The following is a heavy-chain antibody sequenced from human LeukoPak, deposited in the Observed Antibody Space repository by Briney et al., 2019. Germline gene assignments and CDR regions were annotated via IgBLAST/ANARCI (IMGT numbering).Heavy chain of an antibody. D-gene: IGHD1-26*01. V-gene: IGHV4-4*07. CDR2: IHHSGAT. Sequence: SEALSLTCTVSGDSLNTYYWDWIRQPAGKGLEWIGRIHHSGATNYNPSLKSRVTMSVDTSKNQFSLILRSVTAADTAVYYCARDKGVERLGGVYFDSWGQGTLVIVSS. J-gene: IGHJ4*02. CDR1: GDSLNTYY. CDR3: ARDKGVERLGGVYFDS.